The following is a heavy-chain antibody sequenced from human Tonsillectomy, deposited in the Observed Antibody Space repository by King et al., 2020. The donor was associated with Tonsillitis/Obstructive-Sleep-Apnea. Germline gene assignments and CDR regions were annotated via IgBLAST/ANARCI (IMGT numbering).Heavy chain of an antibody. V-gene: IGHV3-23*04. CDR2: VTGSGGST. CDR3: AKDRQARRGYCSGGSCYHDAFDM. D-gene: IGHD2-15*01. CDR1: GFTFRDYA. Sequence: VQLVESGGGLVQPGGSLRLSCAASGFTFRDYAFSWVRQAPGKGLEWVSVVTGSGGSTHYADSVKGRFTISSDNSNNTVYLQMNSLRAEDTAVYYCAKDRQARRGYCSGGSCYHDAFDMWGPGTRVTVSS. J-gene: IGHJ3*02.